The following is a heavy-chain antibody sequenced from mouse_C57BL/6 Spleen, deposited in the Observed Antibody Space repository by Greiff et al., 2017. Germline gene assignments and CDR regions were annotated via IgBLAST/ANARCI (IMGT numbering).Heavy chain of an antibody. D-gene: IGHD4-1*01. V-gene: IGHV2-2*01. Sequence: VQLQQSGPGLVQPSQSLSITCPVSGFSLTSYGVHWVRQSPGKGLEWLGVIWSGGSTDYNAAFISRLSISKDNSKSQVFFKMNSLQADDTAIYYCARNWDYYFDYWGQGTTLTVSS. CDR2: IWSGGST. CDR3: ARNWDYYFDY. J-gene: IGHJ2*01. CDR1: GFSLTSYG.